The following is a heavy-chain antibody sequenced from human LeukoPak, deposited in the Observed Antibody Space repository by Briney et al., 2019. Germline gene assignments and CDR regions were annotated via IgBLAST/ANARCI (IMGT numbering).Heavy chain of an antibody. CDR1: GFTFNTYT. CDR3: GKDSYVGVNWFDP. D-gene: IGHD1-26*01. CDR2: ISSSNSYI. J-gene: IGHJ5*02. V-gene: IGHV3-21*04. Sequence: GGSLRLSCAASGFTFNTYTMSWVRQAPGKGLEWVSSISSSNSYIYYADSVKGRFTISRDNSKNMVYLEVNSLRVEDTAVYYCGKDSYVGVNWFDPRGQGTLVTVSS.